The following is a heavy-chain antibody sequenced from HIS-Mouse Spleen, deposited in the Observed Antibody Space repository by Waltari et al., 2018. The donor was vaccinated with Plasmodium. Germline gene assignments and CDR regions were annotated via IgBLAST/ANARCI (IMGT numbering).Heavy chain of an antibody. Sequence: EVQLVESGGGLIQPGGSLRLSCAASGFTVSSNYMSWVRQAPGKGLECVSVISSGGSTYYADSVKGRFTISRDNSKNTLYLQMNSLRAEDTAVYYCARAPRYYGMDVWGQGTTVTVSS. CDR3: ARAPRYYGMDV. D-gene: IGHD6-6*01. CDR1: GFTVSSNY. J-gene: IGHJ6*02. V-gene: IGHV3-53*01. CDR2: ISSGGST.